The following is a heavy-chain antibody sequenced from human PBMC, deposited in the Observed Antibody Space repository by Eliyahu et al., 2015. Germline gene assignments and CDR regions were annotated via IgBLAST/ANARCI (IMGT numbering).Heavy chain of an antibody. J-gene: IGHJ5*02. Sequence: EVQLVQSGAEVKKPGESXKXSCKXXEXXXTXHWIGWVRXMPGKALEWMGIIYPGDSDTKYSPSFQGQVTISADKSISTAYLQWSSLKASDTAMYYCARSRRGGFGNNWFDPWGQGTLVTVSS. V-gene: IGHV5-51*01. CDR1: EXXXTXHW. D-gene: IGHD4-23*01. CDR2: IYPGDSDT. CDR3: ARSRRGGFGNNWFDP.